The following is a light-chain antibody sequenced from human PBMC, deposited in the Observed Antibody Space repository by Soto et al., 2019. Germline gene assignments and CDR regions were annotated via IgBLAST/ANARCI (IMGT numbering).Light chain of an antibody. CDR3: QKLYTYPYT. V-gene: IGKV1-9*01. CDR2: IAS. Sequence: IQLTQSPSSLSASVGDRVTITCRASQGINNYLAWYQQKPGKAPNLLLYIASTVQSVVPSRFSGIGSRTFFPLTITSLQPDDCASYYCQKLYTYPYTFGQGNILQLK. CDR1: QGINNY. J-gene: IGKJ2*01.